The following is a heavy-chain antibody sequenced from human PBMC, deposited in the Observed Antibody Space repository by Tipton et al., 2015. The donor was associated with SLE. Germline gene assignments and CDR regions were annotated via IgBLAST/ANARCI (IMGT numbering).Heavy chain of an antibody. CDR2: IFYSGRP. Sequence: TLSLTCSVAGGTLSTYYWGWIRQPPGKGLEWIGTIFYSGRPYYNPSLKRRVTISVDTSKNHFSLRLSSVTAADTAVYYCARLTTVTIGLWGQGTVVTVSS. V-gene: IGHV4-59*05. J-gene: IGHJ4*02. CDR3: ARLTTVTIGL. D-gene: IGHD4-17*01. CDR1: GGTLSTYY.